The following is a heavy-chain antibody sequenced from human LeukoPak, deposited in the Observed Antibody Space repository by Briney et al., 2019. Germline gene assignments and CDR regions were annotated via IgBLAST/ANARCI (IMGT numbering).Heavy chain of an antibody. CDR3: AKARSGSSTSCYNY. D-gene: IGHD2-2*02. CDR2: ISDSGGST. Sequence: GGSLRLFCAASGFTFSTYAMSWVRQAPGKGLEWVAVISDSGGSTYYADSVKGRFTISRDNSKNTLYLQMNSLRAEDTAVYYCAKARSGSSTSCYNYWGQGTLVTVSS. V-gene: IGHV3-23*01. J-gene: IGHJ4*02. CDR1: GFTFSTYA.